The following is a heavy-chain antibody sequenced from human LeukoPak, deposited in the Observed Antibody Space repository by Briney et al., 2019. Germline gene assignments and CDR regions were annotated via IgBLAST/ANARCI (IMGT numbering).Heavy chain of an antibody. CDR1: GGSINTYY. J-gene: IGHJ4*02. CDR3: ARAGGAPHGDYEFDF. V-gene: IGHV4-59*08. CDR2: IYSSGST. D-gene: IGHD4-17*01. Sequence: SETLSLTCTVSGGSINTYYWGWIRQPSGKGLEWIGNIYSSGSTNYNPSLKSRVTISVDTSKNQFSLKLASVTAADTAIYYCARAGGAPHGDYEFDFWGQGILVTVSS.